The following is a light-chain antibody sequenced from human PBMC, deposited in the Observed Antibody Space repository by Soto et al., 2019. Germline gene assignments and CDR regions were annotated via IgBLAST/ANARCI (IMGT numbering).Light chain of an antibody. CDR1: SSDVGGYIY. J-gene: IGLJ2*01. V-gene: IGLV2-8*01. CDR3: SSYAGRNNLV. Sequence: QSALAQPPSASGSPGQSVTISCTGTSSDVGGYIYVSWYQHHPGKAPKLMIHEVTKRPSGVPDRFSGSKSGNTASLTVSGLQAEDEAVYYCSSYAGRNNLVFGGGTKLTVL. CDR2: EVT.